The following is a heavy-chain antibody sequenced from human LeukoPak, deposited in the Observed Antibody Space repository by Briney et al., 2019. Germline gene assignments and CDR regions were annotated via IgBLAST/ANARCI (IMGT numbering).Heavy chain of an antibody. V-gene: IGHV3-23*01. CDR1: GFTFKNYA. Sequence: GGSLRLSCAASGFTFKNYAMSWVRQAPGKGLEWVLGISASGSSAYYADPVKGRFTISRDNSNNMVYLNMNNLRADDTAVYYCASGGDVVWVAATSNDLDVWGKGTTVTVSS. J-gene: IGHJ6*04. D-gene: IGHD2-15*01. CDR2: ISASGSSA. CDR3: ASGGDVVWVAATSNDLDV.